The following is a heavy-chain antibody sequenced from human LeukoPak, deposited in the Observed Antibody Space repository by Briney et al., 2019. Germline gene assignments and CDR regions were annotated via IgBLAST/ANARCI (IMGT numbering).Heavy chain of an antibody. Sequence: SETLSLTCAVYGGSFSGYYWSWIRQPPGKGLEWIGEINHSGSTNYNPSLKSRVTISVDTSKNQFSLKLSSVTAADTAVYYCARVPRLTRYYYDSSGYRGNGMDAWGQGTTVTVSS. CDR2: INHSGST. CDR3: ARVPRLTRYYYDSSGYRGNGMDA. CDR1: GGSFSGYY. V-gene: IGHV4-34*01. J-gene: IGHJ6*02. D-gene: IGHD3-22*01.